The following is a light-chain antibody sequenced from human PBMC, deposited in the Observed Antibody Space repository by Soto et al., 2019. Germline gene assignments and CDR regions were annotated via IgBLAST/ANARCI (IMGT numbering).Light chain of an antibody. J-gene: IGKJ1*01. CDR3: QQYNRYAWT. V-gene: IGKV1-5*01. Sequence: DIQMTQSPSTLSASVGDRVTITCRASQSISSWLAWYQQKPGKAPKLLIYDASSLESGVPSRFSGSGSGTEFTLSISSLQPDDFATYYSQQYNRYAWTFGQGNKVEIK. CDR1: QSISSW. CDR2: DAS.